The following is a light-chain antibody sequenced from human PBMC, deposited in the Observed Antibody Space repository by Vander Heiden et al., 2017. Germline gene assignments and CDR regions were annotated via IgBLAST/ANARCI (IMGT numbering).Light chain of an antibody. J-gene: IGLJ2*01. Sequence: QTEVTQEPSFSVSPGGTVTLTCGLNFGCVSSDYYPSLYQQTPGQSPRTLIYSTNTRSSGVPDRFSGSILGNTAALTITGAQADDESDYYCVLYMGSGISVFGGGTKLTVL. CDR1: FGCVSSDYY. V-gene: IGLV8-61*01. CDR2: STN. CDR3: VLYMGSGISV.